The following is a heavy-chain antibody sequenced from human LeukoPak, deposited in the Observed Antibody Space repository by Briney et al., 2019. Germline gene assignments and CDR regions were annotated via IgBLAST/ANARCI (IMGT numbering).Heavy chain of an antibody. J-gene: IGHJ3*02. D-gene: IGHD6-13*01. V-gene: IGHV1-8*01. CDR3: ARGNRLYTSSWSSLAFDI. Sequence: ASVKVSCKASGYTFTSYDINWVRQAIGQGLEWMGWINPISGYTGYAQKFQDRVTMTGDTSKSTAYMELSSLRSEDAAVYYCARGNRLYTSSWSSLAFDIWGQGTMVTVSS. CDR1: GYTFTSYD. CDR2: INPISGYT.